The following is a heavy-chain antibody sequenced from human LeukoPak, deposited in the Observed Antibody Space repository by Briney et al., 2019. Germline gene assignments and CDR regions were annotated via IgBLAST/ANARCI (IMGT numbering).Heavy chain of an antibody. Sequence: GGSLRLSCAASGFTLSSYAMSCLREAPGKGLEWFSHFSGSGGSTYYADSVKGRFTISRDNSKNTLYLQMNSLRGEDTAVYYCAKDGDTMSGTYYYDMDVWGKGTTVTIS. CDR2: FSGSGGST. D-gene: IGHD1-26*01. V-gene: IGHV3-23*01. CDR1: GFTLSSYA. J-gene: IGHJ6*03. CDR3: AKDGDTMSGTYYYDMDV.